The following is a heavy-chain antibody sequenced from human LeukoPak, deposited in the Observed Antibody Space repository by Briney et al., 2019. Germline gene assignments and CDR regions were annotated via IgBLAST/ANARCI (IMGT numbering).Heavy chain of an antibody. V-gene: IGHV1-18*01. CDR1: GYTFTSYG. Sequence: ASVKVSFKASGYTFTSYGISWVRQAPGQGLEWMGWISAYNGNANYAQKLQGRVTMTTDTSTSTACMELRSLRSDDTAVYYCARAGNYYDSSGYSPFDYWGQGTLVTVSS. D-gene: IGHD3-22*01. J-gene: IGHJ4*02. CDR2: ISAYNGNA. CDR3: ARAGNYYDSSGYSPFDY.